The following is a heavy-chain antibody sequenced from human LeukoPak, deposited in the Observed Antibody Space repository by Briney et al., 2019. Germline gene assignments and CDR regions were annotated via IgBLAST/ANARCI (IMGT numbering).Heavy chain of an antibody. CDR1: GGSISSSSYY. V-gene: IGHV3-7*01. D-gene: IGHD6-13*01. Sequence: PSETLSLTCTVSGGSISSSSYYWGWVRQAPGKGLEWVASIKQDGSEKYYVDSVKGRLTISRDNAKNSLYLQMNGLRAEDTAVYYCARDGSAPGLYFDSWGQGTLVTVSS. CDR2: IKQDGSEK. J-gene: IGHJ4*02. CDR3: ARDGSAPGLYFDS.